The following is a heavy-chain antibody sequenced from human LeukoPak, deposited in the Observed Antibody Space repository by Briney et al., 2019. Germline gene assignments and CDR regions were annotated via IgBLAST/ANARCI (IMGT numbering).Heavy chain of an antibody. CDR2: IYYSGST. D-gene: IGHD3-22*01. CDR1: GGSISSSSYY. V-gene: IGHV4-39*07. J-gene: IGHJ4*02. CDR3: ARLFVGGNYYDSSGYYQIDY. Sequence: SETLSLTCAVSGGSISSSSYYWGWIRQPPGKGLEWIGSIYYSGSTYYNPSLKSRVTISVDTSKNQFSLKLSSVTAADTAVYYCARLFVGGNYYDSSGYYQIDYWGQGTLVTVSS.